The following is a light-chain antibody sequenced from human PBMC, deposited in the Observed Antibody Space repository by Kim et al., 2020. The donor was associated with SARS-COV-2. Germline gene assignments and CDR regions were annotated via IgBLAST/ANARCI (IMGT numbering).Light chain of an antibody. Sequence: AAVGDRVTITCRASKSISNWLAWYQQKPGKAPKLLIYEASILQKGVPSRFSGSDSGTHFTLTISSLQSDDSAIYYCQQYNSYPYIFGQGTKVDIK. V-gene: IGKV1-5*01. CDR1: KSISNW. J-gene: IGKJ2*01. CDR2: EAS. CDR3: QQYNSYPYI.